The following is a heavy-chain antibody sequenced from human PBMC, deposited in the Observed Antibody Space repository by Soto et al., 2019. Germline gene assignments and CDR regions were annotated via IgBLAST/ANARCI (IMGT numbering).Heavy chain of an antibody. J-gene: IGHJ6*02. CDR3: AREDRDRETGLVPAAIDGMDV. D-gene: IGHD2-2*01. CDR1: GGTFSRYS. CDR2: IIPIWIA. Sequence: QVQLVQSGAEVKKPGSSVKVSCKASGGTFSRYSITWVRQAPGHGLEWIGRIIPIWIASYAQKFQGRVTITAGESTSTAYMELSSLRSDDTAVYYCAREDRDRETGLVPAAIDGMDVWGQGTTVTVSS. V-gene: IGHV1-69*08.